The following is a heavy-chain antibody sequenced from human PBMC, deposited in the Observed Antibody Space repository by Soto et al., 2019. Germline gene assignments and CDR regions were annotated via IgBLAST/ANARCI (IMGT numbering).Heavy chain of an antibody. J-gene: IGHJ4*02. Sequence: KPSETLSLTCTVSGDSISSGSYSWGWIRQPPGKGLEWIGSISYSGNTYYNPSLKSRVTISVDTSKNQFSLKLSSVIAADTAVYYCARHSGGNCDSRFDYWGQGIVVTVSS. CDR1: GDSISSGSYS. CDR2: ISYSGNT. D-gene: IGHD2-15*01. V-gene: IGHV4-39*01. CDR3: ARHSGGNCDSRFDY.